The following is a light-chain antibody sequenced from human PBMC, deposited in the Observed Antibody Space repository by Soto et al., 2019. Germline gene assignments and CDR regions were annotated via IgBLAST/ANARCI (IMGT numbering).Light chain of an antibody. CDR3: QQSYSMPFT. J-gene: IGKJ3*01. CDR1: QSISTY. CDR2: AAS. Sequence: DLQMTQSPSSLSASVGDRVTITCRASQSISTYLNWYQQKPGKAPKILIYAASSLQSGVPSRFSGSGSGTDFTLPISSLQPEDFATYYCQQSYSMPFTFGPGTKVEIK. V-gene: IGKV1-39*01.